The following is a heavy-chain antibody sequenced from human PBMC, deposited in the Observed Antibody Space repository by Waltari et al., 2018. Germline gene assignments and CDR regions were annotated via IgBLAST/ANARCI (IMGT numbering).Heavy chain of an antibody. CDR2: IKSDGSAT. CDR1: VFPFRTFG. Sequence: ELHLLESGGGLFHPGGSLSLSCKASVFPFRTFGVHWVRQVPGKGLVWVSRIKSDGSATSYADSVKGRFTISRDNAKNTVYLQMNSLRVEDTAVYHCASDVHSGRYGWFDPWGQGTLVTVSS. CDR3: ASDVHSGRYGWFDP. J-gene: IGHJ5*02. V-gene: IGHV3-74*01. D-gene: IGHD1-26*01.